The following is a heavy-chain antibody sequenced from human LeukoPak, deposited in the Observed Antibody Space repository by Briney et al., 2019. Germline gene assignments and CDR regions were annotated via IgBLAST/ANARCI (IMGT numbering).Heavy chain of an antibody. Sequence: ASVKVSCKASGYTFTSYEINLVRQATGQGLEWMGWMNPNSGDTAYAQKFQGRITMTRSTSINTAYMELSSLRSEDTAVYYCARGLGTYDSSELTWPMISFWGQGTLVTVSS. D-gene: IGHD3-22*01. CDR3: ARGLGTYDSSELTWPMISF. V-gene: IGHV1-8*01. CDR2: MNPNSGDT. CDR1: GYTFTSYE. J-gene: IGHJ4*02.